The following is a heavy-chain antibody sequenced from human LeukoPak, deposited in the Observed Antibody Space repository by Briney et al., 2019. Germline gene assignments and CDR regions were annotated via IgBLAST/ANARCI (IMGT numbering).Heavy chain of an antibody. D-gene: IGHD6-19*01. V-gene: IGHV3-30*01. J-gene: IGHJ4*02. Sequence: GGSLRLSWVASEFTFSNYPIHWLRQAPGKGLEWVAVVSYDGRNKYYADSVKGRFTISRDNSRNTASLQMISLRVEDTALYYCARDIRRGLAVAGLFDSWGQGTLVTVSS. CDR1: EFTFSNYP. CDR3: ARDIRRGLAVAGLFDS. CDR2: VSYDGRNK.